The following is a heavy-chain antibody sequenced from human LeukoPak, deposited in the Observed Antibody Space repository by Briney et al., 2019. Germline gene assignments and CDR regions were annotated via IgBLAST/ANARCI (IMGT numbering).Heavy chain of an antibody. Sequence: SETLSLTCTVSGGTISSYYWGWIRQPPGKGLEWIGYIYYSGSTNYNPSLKSRVTISVDTSKNQFSLKLSSVTAADTAVYYCARFGSDGYNGFFDYWGQGTLVTVSS. D-gene: IGHD5-24*01. CDR3: ARFGSDGYNGFFDY. V-gene: IGHV4-59*01. CDR1: GGTISSYY. CDR2: IYYSGST. J-gene: IGHJ4*02.